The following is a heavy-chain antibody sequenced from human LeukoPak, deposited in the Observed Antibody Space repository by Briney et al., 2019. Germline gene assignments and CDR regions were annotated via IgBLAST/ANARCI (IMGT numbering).Heavy chain of an antibody. Sequence: SQTLSLTCAVSGGPISSGGYSWSWIRQPPGKGLEWIGYIYHSGSTYYNPSLKRRVTISVDRSKNQFSLKLSSVTAADTAVYYCASAGYYDSSGYYCDAFDIWGQGTMVTVSS. J-gene: IGHJ3*02. V-gene: IGHV4-30-2*01. CDR1: GGPISSGGYS. CDR2: IYHSGST. CDR3: ASAGYYDSSGYYCDAFDI. D-gene: IGHD3-22*01.